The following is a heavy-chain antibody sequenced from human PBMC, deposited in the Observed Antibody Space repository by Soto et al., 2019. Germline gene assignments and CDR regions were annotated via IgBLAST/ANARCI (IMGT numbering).Heavy chain of an antibody. V-gene: IGHV3-74*01. CDR3: ASKHSSRAFDY. Sequence: EVQLVESGGGLVQPGGSLRLSCAASGLTFSSYWMHWVRQAPGKGLVWVSRINSDGSSTTYADSVKGRFTISRDNAKNTVYLQMNSLRAEDTAVYYCASKHSSRAFDYWGQGTLVTVSS. CDR2: INSDGSST. J-gene: IGHJ4*02. CDR1: GLTFSSYW. D-gene: IGHD6-13*01.